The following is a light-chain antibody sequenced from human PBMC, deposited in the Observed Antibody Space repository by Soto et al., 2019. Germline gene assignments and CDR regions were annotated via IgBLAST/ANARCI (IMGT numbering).Light chain of an antibody. J-gene: IGKJ1*01. V-gene: IGKV3-20*01. CDR1: RTIQFNY. CDR3: QQSGDSQWT. CDR2: AAS. Sequence: IVSTHSPATLSLSPGEIATLSFRASRTIQFNYVAWYQQKPFQAPRLLINAASRRATGIPDRFSGSGSGMDFTLTISSLEPEDFAVYYCQQSGDSQWTFGQGTKVDIK.